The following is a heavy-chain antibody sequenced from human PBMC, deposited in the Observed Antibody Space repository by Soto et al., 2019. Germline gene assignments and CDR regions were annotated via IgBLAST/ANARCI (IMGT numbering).Heavy chain of an antibody. CDR3: AKDGGPVYCNSPGCSAKHFDY. CDR1: GFTFSNYG. D-gene: IGHD2-2*01. V-gene: IGHV3-30*18. J-gene: IGHJ4*02. Sequence: QVQLVESGGGVVQPGRSLRLSCAASGFTFSNYGMHWVRQAPGKGLEWVAIISYDGDNEYYADSVRGRFTISRDHSKNTLYLQTSRLRHEDTAVYYCAKDGGPVYCNSPGCSAKHFDYWGQGTLVTVSS. CDR2: ISYDGDNE.